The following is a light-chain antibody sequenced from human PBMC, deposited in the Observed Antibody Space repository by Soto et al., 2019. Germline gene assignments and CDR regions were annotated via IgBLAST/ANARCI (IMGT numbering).Light chain of an antibody. CDR2: GAS. CDR1: QSISSN. CDR3: QQYDNWPPTYT. J-gene: IGKJ2*01. V-gene: IGKV3-15*01. Sequence: EIVMTQSPATLSMSPGERATLSCRASQSISSNLAWYQQKPGQAPGLLIYGASNRATGIPARFSGGGSETEFTLTISSLQSEDFAVYYCQQYDNWPPTYTFGQGTKLEIK.